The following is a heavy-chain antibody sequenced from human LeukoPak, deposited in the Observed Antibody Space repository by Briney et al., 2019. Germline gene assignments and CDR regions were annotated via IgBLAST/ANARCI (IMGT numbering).Heavy chain of an antibody. V-gene: IGHV3-7*01. CDR2: IKADGGEK. CDR3: ARGFYYFDY. J-gene: IGHJ4*02. D-gene: IGHD3-10*01. Sequence: GGSLRLSCAASGFTFSTYWMNWFRQTPGKGLEWVAKIKADGGEKDHVASVKGRFTISRDNAKNSLYLQMNSLRAEDTAVYYCARGFYYFDYWGQGTLVTVSS. CDR1: GFTFSTYW.